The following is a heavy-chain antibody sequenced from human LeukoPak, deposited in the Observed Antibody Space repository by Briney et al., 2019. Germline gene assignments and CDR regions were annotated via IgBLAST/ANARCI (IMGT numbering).Heavy chain of an antibody. D-gene: IGHD3-10*01. Sequence: SETLSLTCTVSGGSISSSSYHWGWIRQPPGKGLEWIGSIYYSGSTYYNPSLKSRVTISVDTSKNQFSLRLTSVTVADTAVYYCARTYQDYYGSGSYLGPFDYWGQGTLVTVSS. V-gene: IGHV4-39*01. CDR1: GGSISSSSYH. J-gene: IGHJ4*02. CDR3: ARTYQDYYGSGSYLGPFDY. CDR2: IYYSGST.